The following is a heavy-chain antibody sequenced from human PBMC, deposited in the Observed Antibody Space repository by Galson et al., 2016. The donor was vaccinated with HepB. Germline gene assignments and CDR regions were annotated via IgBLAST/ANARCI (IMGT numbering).Heavy chain of an antibody. CDR2: LSPYNGDT. Sequence: SVKVSCKASGYTFTSYGISWVRQAPGQGLEWMGWLSPYNGDTNYAQKLQGRVTVTTDTSASTAYMELRSLRSDDTAVYYCARGGGSAYYGMDVWGQGTTVTVSS. CDR3: ARGGGSAYYGMDV. V-gene: IGHV1-18*01. CDR1: GYTFTSYG. J-gene: IGHJ6*02. D-gene: IGHD1-26*01.